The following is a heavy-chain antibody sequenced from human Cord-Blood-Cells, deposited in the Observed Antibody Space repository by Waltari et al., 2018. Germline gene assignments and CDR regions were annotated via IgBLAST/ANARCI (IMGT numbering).Heavy chain of an antibody. J-gene: IGHJ4*02. Sequence: EVQLVESGGGLVKPGGSLRLSCPASGFTFSSYSMNWVRQAPGKGLEWVTPISSSSSYIYYADSVKGRFTISRDNAKISLYLQMNSRRAEDTAVYYCARDSGDHYFDYWGQGTLVTVSS. CDR2: ISSSSSYI. V-gene: IGHV3-21*01. D-gene: IGHD7-27*01. CDR3: ARDSGDHYFDY. CDR1: GFTFSSYS.